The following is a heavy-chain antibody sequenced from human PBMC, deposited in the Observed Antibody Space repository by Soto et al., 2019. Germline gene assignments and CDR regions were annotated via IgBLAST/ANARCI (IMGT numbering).Heavy chain of an antibody. Sequence: SETLSLTCTVSGGSISSGGYYWSWIRQHPGKGLEWIGYICYSGSTYYNPSLKSRVTISVDTSKNQFSLKLSSVTAADTAVYYCARDEHTHVRGVNNNWFDPWGQGTLVTVSS. CDR2: ICYSGST. D-gene: IGHD3-10*02. J-gene: IGHJ5*02. V-gene: IGHV4-31*03. CDR1: GGSISSGGYY. CDR3: ARDEHTHVRGVNNNWFDP.